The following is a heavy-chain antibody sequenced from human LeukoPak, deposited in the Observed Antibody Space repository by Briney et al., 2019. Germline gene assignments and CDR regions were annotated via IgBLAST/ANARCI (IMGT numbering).Heavy chain of an antibody. CDR1: GFTFSSYA. D-gene: IGHD4-17*01. Sequence: GSLRLSCAASGFTFSSYAMSWVRQAPGKGLEWVSAISGSGGSTYYADSVKGRFTISRDNSKNTLYLQMNSLRAEDTAVYYCAKDDADYGDYGNYFDYWGQGTLVTVSS. V-gene: IGHV3-23*01. J-gene: IGHJ4*02. CDR2: ISGSGGST. CDR3: AKDDADYGDYGNYFDY.